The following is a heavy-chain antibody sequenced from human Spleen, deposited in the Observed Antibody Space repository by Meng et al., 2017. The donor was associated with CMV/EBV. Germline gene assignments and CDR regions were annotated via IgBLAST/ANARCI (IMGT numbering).Heavy chain of an antibody. CDR1: GFTVSSNY. J-gene: IGHJ4*02. D-gene: IGHD5-12*01. V-gene: IGHV3-53*01. CDR2: IYSGDST. CDR3: ARDRGGYVDY. Sequence: GGSLRLSCAASGFTVSSNYMSWVRQAPGKGLDWVSVIYSGDSTYYADSVKGRFTISRDNSKNTLYLQKNSLRAEDTAVYFCARDRGGYVDYWGQGTLVTVSS.